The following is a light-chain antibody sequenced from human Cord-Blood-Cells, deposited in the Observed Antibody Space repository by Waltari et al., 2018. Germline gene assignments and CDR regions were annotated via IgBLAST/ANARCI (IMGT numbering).Light chain of an antibody. Sequence: QSALTQPASVSGSPGQSITISCTGTSSDVGSYNLVSWYQKHPGKAPKLMIYEGSKRPSGVSNRFSDSKSGNTASLTISGLQAEDEADYYCCSYAGSSTYVFGTGTEVTVL. CDR3: CSYAGSSTYV. CDR2: EGS. J-gene: IGLJ1*01. V-gene: IGLV2-23*01. CDR1: SSDVGSYNL.